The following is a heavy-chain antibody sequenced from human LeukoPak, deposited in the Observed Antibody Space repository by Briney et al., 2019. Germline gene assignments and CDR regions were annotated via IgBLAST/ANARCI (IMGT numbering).Heavy chain of an antibody. J-gene: IGHJ4*02. CDR3: ARGSHYDSSGYAL. CDR1: GGSISSGGYY. D-gene: IGHD3-22*01. Sequence: SETLSLTCTVSGGSISSGGYYWSWIRQPPGKGLEWIGYIYHSGSTYYNPSLKSRVTISVDRSKNQFSLKLSSVTAADTAVYYCARGSHYDSSGYALWGQGTLVTVSS. V-gene: IGHV4-30-2*01. CDR2: IYHSGST.